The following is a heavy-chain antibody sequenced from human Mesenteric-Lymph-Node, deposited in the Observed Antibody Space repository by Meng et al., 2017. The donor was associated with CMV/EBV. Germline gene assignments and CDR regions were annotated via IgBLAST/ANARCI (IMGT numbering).Heavy chain of an antibody. CDR3: ARGDYCSSTSCYFGDFDY. D-gene: IGHD2-2*01. V-gene: IGHV3-13*01. CDR1: GFTFSSYD. J-gene: IGHJ4*02. Sequence: GESLKISCAASGFTFSSYDMHWVRQATGKGLEWVSAIGTAGDTYYPGSVKGRFTISRENAKNTLYLQMNSLRAEDTAVYYCARGDYCSSTSCYFGDFDYWGQGTLVTVSS. CDR2: IGTAGDT.